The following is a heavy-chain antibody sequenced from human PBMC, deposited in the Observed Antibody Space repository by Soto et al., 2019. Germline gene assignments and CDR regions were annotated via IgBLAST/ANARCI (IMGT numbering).Heavy chain of an antibody. D-gene: IGHD3-3*01. V-gene: IGHV4-31*03. CDR2: IYYSGST. CDR3: ARDTGPLSYYDFWSGFKGYGMDV. Sequence: QVQLQESGPGLVKPSQTLSLTCTVSGGSISSGGYYWSWIRQHPGKGLEWIGYIYYSGSTYYNPSLKSRVTISVDTSKNQFSLKLSSVTAADTAVYYCARDTGPLSYYDFWSGFKGYGMDVWGQGTTVTVSS. J-gene: IGHJ6*02. CDR1: GGSISSGGYY.